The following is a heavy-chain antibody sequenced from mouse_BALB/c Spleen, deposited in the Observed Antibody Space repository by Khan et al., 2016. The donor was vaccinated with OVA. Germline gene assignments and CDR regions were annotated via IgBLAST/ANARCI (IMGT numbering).Heavy chain of an antibody. CDR2: VNPNNGDS. J-gene: IGHJ3*01. CDR1: GYSFTLYY. CDR3: ARGCDFIAS. Sequence: VQLQQSGPDLVTPGASVKISCKASGYSFTLYYLSWVKQSHGESLEWIGRVNPNNGDSAYNQKFKDRATLTVDKSSNTAYMDFRSPTSEDSAVYYCARGCDFIASWGQGTLVTVYA. V-gene: IGHV1-26*01.